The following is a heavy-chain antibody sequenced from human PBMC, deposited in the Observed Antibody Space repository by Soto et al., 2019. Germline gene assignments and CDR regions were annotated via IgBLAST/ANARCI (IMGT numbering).Heavy chain of an antibody. CDR3: GTPPGGGGY. CDR1: GFTVSNNY. D-gene: IGHD3-10*01. Sequence: EVQLVESGGGLIQPGGSLRLSCAVSGFTVSNNYMSWVRQAPGKGLEGVSVIYSGGYTAYGDSVKGRFTISRDNSKNTLNLQTKSLGAAHPAVSYWGTPPGGGGYWGQGTLVTVSS. V-gene: IGHV3-53*01. J-gene: IGHJ4*02. CDR2: IYSGGYT.